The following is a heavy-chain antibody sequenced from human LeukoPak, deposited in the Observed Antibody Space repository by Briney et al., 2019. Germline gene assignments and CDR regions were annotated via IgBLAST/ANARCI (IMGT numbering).Heavy chain of an antibody. CDR2: MNPNSGNT. D-gene: IGHD6-13*01. CDR1: GYTFTSYD. Sequence: GSSVKVSCKASGYTFTSYDINWVRQATGQGLEWMGWMNPNSGNTGYAQKFQGRVTMTRNTSISTAYMELSSLRSEDTAVYYCARGKRGIAAAFLYYYYYMDVWGKETTVTVSS. V-gene: IGHV1-8*01. CDR3: ARGKRGIAAAFLYYYYYMDV. J-gene: IGHJ6*03.